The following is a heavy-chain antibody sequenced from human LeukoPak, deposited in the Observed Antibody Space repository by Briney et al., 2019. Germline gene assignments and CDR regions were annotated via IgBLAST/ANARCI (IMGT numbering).Heavy chain of an antibody. J-gene: IGHJ4*02. CDR3: ARKEGLLFHY. V-gene: IGHV1-2*02. Sequence: ASVKVSCKASGYTFTGYYMHWVRQAPGQGLEWMGWINPNSGGTNYAQKFQGRVTMTRDTSISTAYMELSRLRSDNTAVYYCARKEGLLFHYWGQGTLVTVSS. CDR2: INPNSGGT. CDR1: GYTFTGYY. D-gene: IGHD3-3*01.